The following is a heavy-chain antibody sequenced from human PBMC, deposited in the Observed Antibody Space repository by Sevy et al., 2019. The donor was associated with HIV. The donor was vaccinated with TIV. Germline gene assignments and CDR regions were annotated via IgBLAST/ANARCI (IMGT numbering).Heavy chain of an antibody. J-gene: IGHJ4*02. V-gene: IGHV3-49*04. Sequence: GGSLRLSCAASGFTFGDYAMNWVRQAPGKGLEWVAFLKSRAAGGTLPHAASVQIRLTISSEDYTNIAHLQMNDLKTAEEAVSYCCGWKGDPSLFDYWGQGALVTVSS. CDR3: CGWKGDPSLFDY. D-gene: IGHD3-16*01. CDR1: GFTFGDYA. CDR2: LKSRAAGGTL.